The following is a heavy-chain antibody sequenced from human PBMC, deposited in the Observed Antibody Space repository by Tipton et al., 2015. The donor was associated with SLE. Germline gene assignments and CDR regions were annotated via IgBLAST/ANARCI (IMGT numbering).Heavy chain of an antibody. CDR1: GGSISSYY. D-gene: IGHD3-16*01. Sequence: TLSLTCTVSGGSISSYYWSWIRQPPGKGLEWIGYIYYSGSTNYNPSLKSRVTISVDTSKNQFSLKLSSVTAADTAVYYCAATFTADGGMDVWGQGTTVTVSS. CDR2: IYYSGST. CDR3: AATFTADGGMDV. V-gene: IGHV4-59*07. J-gene: IGHJ6*02.